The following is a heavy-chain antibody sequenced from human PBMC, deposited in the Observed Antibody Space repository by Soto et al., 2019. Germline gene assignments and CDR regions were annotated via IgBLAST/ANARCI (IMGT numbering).Heavy chain of an antibody. CDR2: INHSGST. J-gene: IGHJ3*02. Sequence: SETLSLTCAVYGGSFSGYYWIWIRQPPGKGLEWIGEINHSGSTNYNPSLKSRVTISVDTSKNQFSLKLSSVTAADTAVYYCARSQYDSSGYHDAFDIWGQGTMVTVSS. CDR3: ARSQYDSSGYHDAFDI. CDR1: GGSFSGYY. V-gene: IGHV4-34*01. D-gene: IGHD3-22*01.